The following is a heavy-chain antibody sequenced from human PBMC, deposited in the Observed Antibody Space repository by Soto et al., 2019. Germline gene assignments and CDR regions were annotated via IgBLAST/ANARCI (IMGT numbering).Heavy chain of an antibody. CDR2: IYWDDDK. V-gene: IGHV2-5*02. D-gene: IGHD3-10*02. CDR3: AHSRPPRMFVS. CDR1: GFSLTTSGVG. Sequence: QITLKESGPPVVKPTQTLTLTCTLSGFSLTTSGVGVGWIRQLPGKALEWLALIYWDDDKRYSPSLKSRLTITRDISKIQVVLTMTNMDPVDTGTYYCAHSRPPRMFVSWVKGTLVTVSS. J-gene: IGHJ1*01.